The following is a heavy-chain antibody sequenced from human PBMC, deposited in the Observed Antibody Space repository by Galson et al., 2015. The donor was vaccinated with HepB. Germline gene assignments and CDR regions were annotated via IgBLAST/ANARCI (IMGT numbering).Heavy chain of an antibody. J-gene: IGHJ4*02. CDR3: VSVSGTYPGYYDF. V-gene: IGHV3-74*01. Sequence: SLRLSCAASGVMFSTYWMQWVRQAPGTGLVWVALINPDGTTKDYADSVRDQFTISRYNARNTMSPQIISLGGDDMAVYSCVSVSGTYPGYYDFWGQGTLVTVSS. D-gene: IGHD1-26*01. CDR1: GVMFSTYW. CDR2: INPDGTTK.